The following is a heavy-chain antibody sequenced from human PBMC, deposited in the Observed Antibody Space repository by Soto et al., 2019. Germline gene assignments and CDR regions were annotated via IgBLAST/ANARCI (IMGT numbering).Heavy chain of an antibody. V-gene: IGHV3-23*01. D-gene: IGHD3-3*01. CDR3: AKEGYDFWGGHHGGMDV. CDR2: ISGSGGST. CDR1: GFTFSSYA. J-gene: IGHJ6*02. Sequence: PGGSLRLSCAASGFTFSSYAMSWVRQAPGKGLEWVSAISGSGGSTYYADSVKGRFTISRDNSKNTLYLQMNSLRAEDTAVYYCAKEGYDFWGGHHGGMDVWGQGTTVTVSS.